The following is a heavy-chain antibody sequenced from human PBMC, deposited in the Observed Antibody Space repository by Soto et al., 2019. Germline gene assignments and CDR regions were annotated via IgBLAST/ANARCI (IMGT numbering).Heavy chain of an antibody. J-gene: IGHJ3*02. CDR2: ISYDGSNK. CDR3: ARVQQWLALDAIDI. V-gene: IGHV3-30*03. CDR1: GFTFSSYG. D-gene: IGHD6-19*01. Sequence: QVQLVESGGGVVQPGRSLRLSCAASGFTFSSYGMHWVRQAPGKGLEWVAVISYDGSNKYYADSVKGRFTISRDNSKNTLYLQMNSLRAEDTAVYYCARVQQWLALDAIDIWGQGTMVTVSS.